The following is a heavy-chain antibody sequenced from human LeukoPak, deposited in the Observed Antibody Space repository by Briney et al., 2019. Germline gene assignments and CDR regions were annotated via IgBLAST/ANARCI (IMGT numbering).Heavy chain of an antibody. J-gene: IGHJ4*02. Sequence: PGGSLRLACAASGFTFSSYSMNWVRQAPGKGLEWVSYISSSSSTIYYADSVKGRFTISRDNAKNSLYLQMNSLRAEDSAVYYCAREEVRFLEWFEAGNSFDYWGQGTLVTVSS. V-gene: IGHV3-48*01. CDR2: ISSSSSTI. D-gene: IGHD3-3*01. CDR1: GFTFSSYS. CDR3: AREEVRFLEWFEAGNSFDY.